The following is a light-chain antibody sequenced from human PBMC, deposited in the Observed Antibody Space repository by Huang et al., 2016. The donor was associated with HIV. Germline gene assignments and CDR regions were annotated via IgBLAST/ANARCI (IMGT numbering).Light chain of an antibody. V-gene: IGKV1-39*01. CDR2: AAS. CDR3: QQSYSTLRYT. Sequence: DIQMTQSPSSLSASVGDRVTITCRASHSISSYLNWYQQKPGKAPKLLIYAASSLQSGVPSRLSGSGSGTDFTLTISSLQPEDFATYYCQQSYSTLRYTFGQGTKLEIK. J-gene: IGKJ2*01. CDR1: HSISSY.